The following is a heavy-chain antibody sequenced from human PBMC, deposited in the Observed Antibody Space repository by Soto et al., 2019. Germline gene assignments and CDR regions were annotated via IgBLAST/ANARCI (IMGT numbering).Heavy chain of an antibody. V-gene: IGHV1-8*01. Sequence: QVQLVQSGAEGKKPGASVKVSCKASGYSFSTYDINWVRQASVQGLELMGWVNPKSGNTDYAQRFRGRVTMTSNTSISTAYMELSALTPEDTAVYYCARPYCDSTSCYTDWFDPWGQGTLVTVSS. J-gene: IGHJ5*02. CDR3: ARPYCDSTSCYTDWFDP. CDR1: GYSFSTYD. D-gene: IGHD2-2*02. CDR2: VNPKSGNT.